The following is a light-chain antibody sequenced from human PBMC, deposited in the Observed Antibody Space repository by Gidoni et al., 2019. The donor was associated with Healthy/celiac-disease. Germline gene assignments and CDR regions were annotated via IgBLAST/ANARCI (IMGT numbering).Light chain of an antibody. V-gene: IGKV3-15*01. J-gene: IGKJ5*01. Sequence: EIVMTQSPATLSVSTGERATLSCRASQSVSSNLAWYQQKPGQAPRLLIYGASTRATGIPARFSGSVSGTEFTLTISSLQSEDFAVYYCQQYNTWPTFGQGTRLEIK. CDR2: GAS. CDR3: QQYNTWPT. CDR1: QSVSSN.